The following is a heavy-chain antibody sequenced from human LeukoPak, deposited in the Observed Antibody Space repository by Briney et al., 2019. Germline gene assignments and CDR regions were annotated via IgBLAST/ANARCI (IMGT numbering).Heavy chain of an antibody. D-gene: IGHD2-2*02. CDR3: ARGIRLLNHASNYYYYYMDV. CDR2: MNPNRGNT. J-gene: IGHJ6*03. CDR1: GYTFTSYD. Sequence: ASVKVSCKASGYTFTSYDINWVRQATGQGLEWMGWMNPNRGNTGYAQKFQGRVTMTRNTSISTAYMELSSLRSEDTAVYYCARGIRLLNHASNYYYYYMDVWGKGTTVTVSS. V-gene: IGHV1-8*01.